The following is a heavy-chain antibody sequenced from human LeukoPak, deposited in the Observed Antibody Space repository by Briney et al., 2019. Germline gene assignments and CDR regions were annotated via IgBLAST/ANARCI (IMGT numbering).Heavy chain of an antibody. J-gene: IGHJ3*02. D-gene: IGHD6-13*01. V-gene: IGHV3-30*02. CDR2: IRYDGSNK. CDR3: AKVRQQLVPMEAFDI. CDR1: GFTFSSYG. Sequence: RAGGSLRLSCAASGFTFSSYGMHWVRQAPGKGLEWVAFIRYDGSNKYYADSVKGRFTISRDNSKNTLYLQMNSLRAEDTAVYYCAKVRQQLVPMEAFDIWGQGTMVTVSS.